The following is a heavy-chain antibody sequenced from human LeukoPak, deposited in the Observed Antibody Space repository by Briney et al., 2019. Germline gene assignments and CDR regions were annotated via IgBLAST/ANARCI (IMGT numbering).Heavy chain of an antibody. D-gene: IGHD3-10*01. CDR1: GFTFSTSS. V-gene: IGHV3-21*01. CDR3: ATDLIHYYGSGAKT. CDR2: ITSSSSYI. J-gene: IGHJ5*02. Sequence: GGSLRLSCAASGFTFSTSSMNWVRQAPGKGLEWVSSITSSSSYIYYADSVKGRFTISRDNAKNSLYLQMNSLRAEDTAVYYCATDLIHYYGSGAKTWGQGTLVTVSS.